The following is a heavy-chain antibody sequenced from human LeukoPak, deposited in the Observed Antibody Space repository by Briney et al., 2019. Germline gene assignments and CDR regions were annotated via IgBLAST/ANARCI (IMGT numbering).Heavy chain of an antibody. CDR2: IYHSGST. J-gene: IGHJ6*04. V-gene: IGHV4-4*02. CDR3: ARARGTMVRDYYYYYGMDV. D-gene: IGHD3-10*01. CDR1: GGSISSSDW. Sequence: PSGTLSLTCAVSGGSISSSDWWSWVRQPPGKGLEWIGEIYHSGSTNYNPSLKSRVTISVDKSKNQFSLKLSSVTAADTAVYYCARARGTMVRDYYYYYGMDVWGEATTVTVSS.